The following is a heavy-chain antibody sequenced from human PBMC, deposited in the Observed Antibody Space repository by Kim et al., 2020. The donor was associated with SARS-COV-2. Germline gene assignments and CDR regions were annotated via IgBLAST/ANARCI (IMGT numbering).Heavy chain of an antibody. J-gene: IGHJ4*02. V-gene: IGHV4-31*02. D-gene: IGHD4-17*01. CDR3: ARDRLSDYGDFGGFDY. Sequence: SLTSRVTISVDTSRNQFSLKLGSVTAADTAVYYCARDRLSDYGDFGGFDYWGQGTLVTVSS.